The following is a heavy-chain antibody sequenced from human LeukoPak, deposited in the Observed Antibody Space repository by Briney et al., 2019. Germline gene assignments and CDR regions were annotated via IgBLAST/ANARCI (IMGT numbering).Heavy chain of an antibody. CDR3: ARAAYSSGWYSVYYYYYYYMDV. V-gene: IGHV4-39*07. CDR2: IYYSGST. D-gene: IGHD6-19*01. CDR1: GGSISSSSYY. J-gene: IGHJ6*03. Sequence: SETLSLTCTVSGGSISSSSYYWGWIRQPPGKGLEWIGSIYYSGSTYYNPSLKSRVTISVDMSKNQFSLKLSSVTAADTAVYYCARAAYSSGWYSVYYYYYYYMDVWGKGTTVTVSS.